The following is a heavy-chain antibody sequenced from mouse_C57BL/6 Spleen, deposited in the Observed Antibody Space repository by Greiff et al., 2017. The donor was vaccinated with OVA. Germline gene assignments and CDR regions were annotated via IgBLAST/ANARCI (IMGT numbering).Heavy chain of an antibody. CDR1: GFTFSDFY. CDR3: ARDSSTGPFAY. D-gene: IGHD4-1*02. V-gene: IGHV7-1*01. CDR2: SRNKANDYTT. Sequence: EVMLVESGGGLVQSGRSLRLSCATSGFTFSDFYMEWVRQAPATGLEWIAASRNKANDYTTEYSASVKGRFIVSRDTSQNLLYLQMNALRAEDSASYDCARDSSTGPFAYWGQGTLVTVSA. J-gene: IGHJ3*01.